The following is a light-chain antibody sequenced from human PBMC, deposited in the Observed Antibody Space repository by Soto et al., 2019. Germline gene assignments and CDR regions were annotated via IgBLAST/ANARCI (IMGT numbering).Light chain of an antibody. V-gene: IGLV2-14*03. CDR3: SSYTSSSTRV. CDR1: SSDVGAYDY. J-gene: IGLJ1*01. Sequence: QSVLTRPASVSGSPGQSITISCTGTSSDVGAYDYVSWYQQHPDKAPKLMIYEVSNRPSGVSNRFSGSKSVNTATLTISGLQADDEADYYCSSYTSSSTRVFGTRTKVTVL. CDR2: EVS.